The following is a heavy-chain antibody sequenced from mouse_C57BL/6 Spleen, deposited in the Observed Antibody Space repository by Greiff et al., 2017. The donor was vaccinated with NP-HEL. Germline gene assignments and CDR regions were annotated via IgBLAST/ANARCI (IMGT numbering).Heavy chain of an antibody. CDR3: TTRVVASDV. CDR2: IDPENGDT. V-gene: IGHV14-4*01. D-gene: IGHD1-1*01. J-gene: IGHJ1*03. CDR1: GFNIKDDY. Sequence: VHVKQSGAELVRPGASVKLSCTASGFNIKDDYMHWVKQRPEQGLEWIGWIDPENGDTEYASKFQGKATITADTSSNTAYLQLSSLTSEDTAVYYCTTRVVASDVWGTGTTVTVSS.